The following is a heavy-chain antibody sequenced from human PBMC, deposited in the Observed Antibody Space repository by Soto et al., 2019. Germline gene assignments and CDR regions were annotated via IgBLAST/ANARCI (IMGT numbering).Heavy chain of an antibody. CDR3: TRDLNHDTGP. D-gene: IGHD2-8*02. CDR1: GGTFSSYA. J-gene: IGHJ5*02. Sequence: ASVKVSCKASGGTFSSYAISWVRQAPGQGLEWMGGIIPIFGTANYAQKFQGRVTITADESTSTAYMELNSLRGEDTALYYCTRDLNHDTGPWGQGTQVTVSS. CDR2: IIPIFGTA. V-gene: IGHV1-69*13.